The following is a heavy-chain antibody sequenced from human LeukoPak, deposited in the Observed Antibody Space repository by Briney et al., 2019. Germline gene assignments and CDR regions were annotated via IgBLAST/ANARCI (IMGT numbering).Heavy chain of an antibody. J-gene: IGHJ4*02. CDR2: ISYDGSNK. Sequence: GGSLRLSCAASGFTFSSYAMHWVRQAPGKGLEWVAVISYDGSNKYYADSVKGRFTISRDNSKNTLYLQMNSLRAEDTAFYYCARGPTTVDLRYYWGQGTLVTVSS. CDR3: ARGPTTVDLRYY. V-gene: IGHV3-30-3*01. D-gene: IGHD4-23*01. CDR1: GFTFSSYA.